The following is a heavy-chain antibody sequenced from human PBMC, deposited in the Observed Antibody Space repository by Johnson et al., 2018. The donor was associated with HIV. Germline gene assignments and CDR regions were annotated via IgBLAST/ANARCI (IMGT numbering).Heavy chain of an antibody. CDR2: ISYDGNNK. CDR1: GFTFSSYS. Sequence: QVQLVESGGGVVQPGRSLRLSCAASGFTFSSYSMHWVRQAPGKGLEWVTIISYDGNNKHYADSVKGRFTISRDNSKDTLYLQMNSLRPEDTAVYYCARGVDSSAFDFWGQGTMAIVSS. D-gene: IGHD3-22*01. J-gene: IGHJ3*01. CDR3: ARGVDSSAFDF. V-gene: IGHV3-30-3*01.